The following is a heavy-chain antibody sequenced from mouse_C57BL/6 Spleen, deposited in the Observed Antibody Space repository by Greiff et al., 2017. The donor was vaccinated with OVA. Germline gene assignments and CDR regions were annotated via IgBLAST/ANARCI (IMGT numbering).Heavy chain of an antibody. D-gene: IGHD1-1*01. CDR1: GYTFTSYW. J-gene: IGHJ1*03. Sequence: VQLQQPGTELVKPGASVKLSCKASGYTFTSYWMHWVKQRPGQGLEWIGNINPSYGGTNYHEKFKSKATLTVDKSSSTAYMQLSSLTSEDSAVYYCARTFITTVVPYWYFDVWGTGTTVTVSS. V-gene: IGHV1-53*01. CDR2: INPSYGGT. CDR3: ARTFITTVVPYWYFDV.